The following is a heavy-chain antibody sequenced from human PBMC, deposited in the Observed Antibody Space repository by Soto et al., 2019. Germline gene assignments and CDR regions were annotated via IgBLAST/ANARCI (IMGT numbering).Heavy chain of an antibody. CDR3: ARDFKESQYYYYCMDV. CDR2: ISSSSIYT. Sequence: EVQLVESGGGLVKPGGSLRLSCVVSGFTFSSYSMNWVRQAPGKGLEGVSSISSSSIYTYYADSVKGRFTISRDNAKNSVYLQMNSLRAEDTAVYYCARDFKESQYYYYCMDVWGKGTTVTVSS. J-gene: IGHJ6*03. CDR1: GFTFSSYS. V-gene: IGHV3-21*06. D-gene: IGHD3-10*01.